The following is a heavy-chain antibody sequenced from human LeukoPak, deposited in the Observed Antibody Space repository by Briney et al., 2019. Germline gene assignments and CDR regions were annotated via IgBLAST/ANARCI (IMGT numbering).Heavy chain of an antibody. CDR1: GGSISSYY. D-gene: IGHD6-19*01. J-gene: IGHJ4*02. CDR2: FYNSGST. Sequence: SETLSLTCTFSGGSISSYYWTWFRQPPGKGLEWIGSFYNSGSTSYNPSLGSRVTISLDTSKNLFSLKLTSVTATDSAIYYCATTQQWLASYYWGQGTLVTVSS. CDR3: ATTQQWLASYY. V-gene: IGHV4-59*08.